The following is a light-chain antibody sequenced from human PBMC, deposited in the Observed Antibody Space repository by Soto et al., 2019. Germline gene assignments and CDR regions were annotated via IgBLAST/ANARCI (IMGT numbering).Light chain of an antibody. V-gene: IGKV3-20*01. J-gene: IGKJ1*01. CDR3: QQYVSSSRT. CDR1: QSDSSY. CDR2: GAS. Sequence: EIVLTQSPGTLSLSPGERATLSCRASQSDSSYLAWYQQKPGQAPRLLIYGASSRATGIPDRFSGSGSGTDFTLTISRLEPEDFAVYYCQQYVSSSRTFGQGTKVEIK.